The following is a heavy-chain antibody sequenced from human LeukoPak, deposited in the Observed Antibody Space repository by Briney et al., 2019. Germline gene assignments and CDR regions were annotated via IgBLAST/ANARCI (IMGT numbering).Heavy chain of an antibody. V-gene: IGHV4-59*01. D-gene: IGHD5-12*01. CDR3: ARAQKYVATAFYYYYYMDV. Sequence: SETLSLTCTVSGGSISSYYWSWIRQPPGEGLEWIGYIYYSGSTNYNPSLKSRVTISVDTSKNQFSLKLSSVTAADTAVYYCARAQKYVATAFYYYYYMDVWGKGTTVTVSS. J-gene: IGHJ6*03. CDR1: GGSISSYY. CDR2: IYYSGST.